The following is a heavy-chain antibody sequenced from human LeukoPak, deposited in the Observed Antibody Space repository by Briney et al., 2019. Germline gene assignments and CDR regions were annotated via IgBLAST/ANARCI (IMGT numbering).Heavy chain of an antibody. CDR1: GASISSYY. CDR2: IYTGGSS. D-gene: IGHD6-13*01. J-gene: IGHJ4*02. Sequence: SETLSLTCTVSGASISSYYWTWIRQPAGKELEWIGRIYTGGSSNYNPSLKSRVTMSVDTSKKQFSLKLSSVTAADTAVYHCAGSNTWPFDYWGQGTLVTVSS. CDR3: AGSNTWPFDY. V-gene: IGHV4-4*07.